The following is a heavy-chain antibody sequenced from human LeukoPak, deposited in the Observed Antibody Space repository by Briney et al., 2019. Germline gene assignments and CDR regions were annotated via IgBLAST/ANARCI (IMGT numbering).Heavy chain of an antibody. CDR2: IYYSGST. J-gene: IGHJ5*02. CDR3: ARIHDYGDPGPFDP. D-gene: IGHD4-17*01. V-gene: IGHV4-39*01. CDR1: GGSISSSSYY. Sequence: SETLSLTCTVSGGSISSSSYYWGWIRQPPGKGLEWIGSIYYSGSTYYNPSLKSRVTISVDTSKNQFSLKLSSVTAADTAVYYCARIHDYGDPGPFDPWGQGTLVTVSS.